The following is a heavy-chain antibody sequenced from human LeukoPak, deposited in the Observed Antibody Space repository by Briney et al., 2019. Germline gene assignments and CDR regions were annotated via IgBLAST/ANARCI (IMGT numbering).Heavy chain of an antibody. Sequence: SETLSLTCTVSGGSISSYCWSWIRQPPGKGLEWIGYIYYSGSTDYNPSLKSRVTISVDTSKNQFSLKLSSVTAADTAVYYCARGTGPTYRTYYFDYWGQGTLVTVSS. CDR2: IYYSGST. CDR1: GGSISSYC. CDR3: ARGTGPTYRTYYFDY. J-gene: IGHJ4*02. D-gene: IGHD1-1*01. V-gene: IGHV4-59*01.